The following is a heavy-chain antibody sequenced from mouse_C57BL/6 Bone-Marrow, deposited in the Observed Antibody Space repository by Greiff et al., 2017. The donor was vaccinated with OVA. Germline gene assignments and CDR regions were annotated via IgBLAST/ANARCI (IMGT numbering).Heavy chain of an antibody. J-gene: IGHJ3*01. CDR3: IGLLLAY. Sequence: VQLQQSGAELVRPGASVKLSCTASGFTITDYYMPWVKQRPEQGLEWLGGIDPENGATQYASKFQGKAPITADTSSSTAYLQLSSLTSEDTAVYYGIGLLLAYWGQGTLVTVSA. CDR1: GFTITDYY. CDR2: IDPENGAT. D-gene: IGHD2-3*01. V-gene: IGHV14-4*01.